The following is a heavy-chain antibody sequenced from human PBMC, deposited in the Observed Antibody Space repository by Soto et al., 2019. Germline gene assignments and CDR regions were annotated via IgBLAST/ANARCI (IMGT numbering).Heavy chain of an antibody. D-gene: IGHD3-22*01. V-gene: IGHV1-3*01. CDR3: ARGSSGYYNFDY. CDR2: INAGNGNT. CDR1: GYTFTSYA. Sequence: QVQLVQSGAEVKKPGASVKVSCKASGYTFTSYAMHWVRQAPGQRLEWMGWINAGNGNTKYSQKFQGRVTITRDTSASTAYMELSSLRSEDTAVYYCARGSSGYYNFDYWGQGTLVTVSS. J-gene: IGHJ4*02.